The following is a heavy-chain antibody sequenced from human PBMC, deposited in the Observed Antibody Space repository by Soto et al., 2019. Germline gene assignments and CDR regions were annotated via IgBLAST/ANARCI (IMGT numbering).Heavy chain of an antibody. V-gene: IGHV3-11*01. CDR1: GFTFSDYY. Sequence: XGSLRLSCTASGFTFSDYYMSWIRQAPGKGLEWLAYISGSGSTTYYTDSVKGRFAISRDNARTSLYLQINSLRVEDSAVYYCARSSLTYFEFWGQGTLVTVSS. CDR2: ISGSGSTT. CDR3: ARSSLTYFEF. J-gene: IGHJ4*02.